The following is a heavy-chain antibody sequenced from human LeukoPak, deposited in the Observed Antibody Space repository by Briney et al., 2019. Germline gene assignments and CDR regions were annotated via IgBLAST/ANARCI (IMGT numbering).Heavy chain of an antibody. CDR3: ASGIVVVPAALTV. D-gene: IGHD2-2*01. CDR2: IYYSGST. J-gene: IGHJ4*02. V-gene: IGHV4-31*03. Sequence: SETLSLTCTVSGGSISSGGYYWSWIRQHPGKGLEWIGYIYYSGSTYYNPSLKNRVTISVDTSKNQFSLKLSSVTAADTAVYYCASGIVVVPAALTVWGQGTLVTVSS. CDR1: GGSISSGGYY.